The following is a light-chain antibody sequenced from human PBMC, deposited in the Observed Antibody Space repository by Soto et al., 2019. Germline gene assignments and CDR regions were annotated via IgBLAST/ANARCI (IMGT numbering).Light chain of an antibody. Sequence: DIQMTQSPSSVSASVGDRVTITYRATQGIISLLACYQQRPQKAPKLLIYAAASLQSGVPSRFSGSGSGTDFTLTISSLQPEDFATYYCQQANTFPLTFGGGTKVGIK. CDR1: QGIISL. CDR3: QQANTFPLT. CDR2: AAA. V-gene: IGKV1-12*01. J-gene: IGKJ4*01.